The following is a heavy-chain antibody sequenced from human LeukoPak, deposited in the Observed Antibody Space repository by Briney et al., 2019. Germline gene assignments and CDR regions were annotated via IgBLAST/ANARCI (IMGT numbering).Heavy chain of an antibody. CDR3: ATDLGNYYGSGSYYNGDY. Sequence: ASVKVSCKVSGYTLTELSMHWVRQAPGKGLEWMGCFDPEDGETIYAQKFQGRVTMTEDTSTDTAYMELSSLRSEDTAVYYCATDLGNYYGSGSYYNGDYWGQGTLVTVSS. V-gene: IGHV1-24*01. CDR1: GYTLTELS. CDR2: FDPEDGET. J-gene: IGHJ4*02. D-gene: IGHD3-10*01.